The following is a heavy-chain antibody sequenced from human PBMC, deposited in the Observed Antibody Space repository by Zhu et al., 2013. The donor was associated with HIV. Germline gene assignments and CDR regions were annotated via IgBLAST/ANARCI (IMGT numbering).Heavy chain of an antibody. CDR3: ARGGELWFGETAFDY. Sequence: QVQLVQSGAEVKKPGASVKVSCKASGYTFTSYAMHWVRQAPGQRLEWMGWINAGNGNTKYSQKFQGRVTITRDTSASTAYMELSSLRPEDTAVYYCARGGELWFGETAFDYWGQGTLVTVSS. V-gene: IGHV1-3*01. CDR1: GYTFTSYA. D-gene: IGHD3-10*01. CDR2: INAGNGNT. J-gene: IGHJ4*02.